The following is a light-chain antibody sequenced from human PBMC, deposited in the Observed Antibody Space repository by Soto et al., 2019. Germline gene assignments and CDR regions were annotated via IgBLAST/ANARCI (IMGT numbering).Light chain of an antibody. CDR3: RQYYSYPLT. CDR1: QGISSY. Sequence: AIRMTQSPSSFSASTGDRVTITCRASQGISSYLAWYQQKPGKAPKLLIYAASPLQSGVPSRFSGSGSGTDFTLTISCLQSEDFATYYCRQYYSYPLTFGPGTKVDIK. CDR2: AAS. J-gene: IGKJ3*01. V-gene: IGKV1-8*01.